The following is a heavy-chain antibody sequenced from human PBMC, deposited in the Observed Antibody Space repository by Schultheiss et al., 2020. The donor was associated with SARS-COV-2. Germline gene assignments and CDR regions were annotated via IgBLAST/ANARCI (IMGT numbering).Heavy chain of an antibody. CDR3: ATDLEGFGY. J-gene: IGHJ4*02. CDR1: GFTFSYYS. V-gene: IGHV3-48*01. Sequence: GGSLRLSCAVSGFTFSYYSMIWVRQAPGKGLEWLAYINTSSTTIYYADSVKGRFTISRDNAKKSLYLQMNSLRAEDTAIYYCATDLEGFGYWGQGTLVTVSS. CDR2: INTSSTTI.